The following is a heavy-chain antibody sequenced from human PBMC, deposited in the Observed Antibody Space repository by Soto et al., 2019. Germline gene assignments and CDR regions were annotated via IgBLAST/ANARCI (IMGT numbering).Heavy chain of an antibody. CDR1: GGSISSYY. V-gene: IGHV4-59*01. CDR3: ARFHHSAAAGTGYYYYYGMDV. J-gene: IGHJ6*02. D-gene: IGHD6-13*01. CDR2: NYYSGST. Sequence: SETLSLTCTVSGGSISSYYWSWIRQPPGKGLEWIGYNYYSGSTNYNPSLKSRVTISVDTSKNQFSLKLSSVTAADTAVYYRARFHHSAAAGTGYYYYYGMDVWGQGTTVTVSS.